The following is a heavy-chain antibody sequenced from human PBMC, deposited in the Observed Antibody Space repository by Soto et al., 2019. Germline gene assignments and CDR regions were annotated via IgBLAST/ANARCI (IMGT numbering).Heavy chain of an antibody. CDR1: GGSFSGYY. CDR2: INHSGST. V-gene: IGHV4-34*09. J-gene: IGHJ4*02. CDR3: AREGGDGIDY. Sequence: PSETLSLTCAVYGGSFSGYYWSWIRQPPGKGLEWIGEINHSGSTNYDPSLKGRITISISTSKNQFSLKLTSVTAADTAVYYCAREGGDGIDYWGQGTLVTVSS. D-gene: IGHD3-16*01.